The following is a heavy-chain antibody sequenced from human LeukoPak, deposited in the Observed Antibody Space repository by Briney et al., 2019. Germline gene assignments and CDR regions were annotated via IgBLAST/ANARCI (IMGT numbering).Heavy chain of an antibody. D-gene: IGHD6-19*01. V-gene: IGHV3-9*01. Sequence: PGGSLRLSCAASGFTFDDYAIHWVRQAPGKGLEWVSGISWNSGSIGYADSVKGRFTISRDNAKNSLYLQMNGLRVEDTALHYCAKAEGYSSGWYPDWGQGTLVTVSS. J-gene: IGHJ4*02. CDR1: GFTFDDYA. CDR3: AKAEGYSSGWYPD. CDR2: ISWNSGSI.